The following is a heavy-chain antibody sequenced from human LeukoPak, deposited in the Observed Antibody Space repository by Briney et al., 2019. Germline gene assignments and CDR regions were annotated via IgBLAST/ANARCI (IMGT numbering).Heavy chain of an antibody. V-gene: IGHV3-21*01. CDR2: ISSSSTYI. J-gene: IGHJ4*02. CDR3: ARDYANWGWGD. D-gene: IGHD7-27*01. Sequence: PGGSLRLSCAASGFTFSRYSMIWVRQAPGRGLEWVSSISSSSTYIYYADSMKGRFTISRDNAKNSLYLQMNSLRAEDTAVYYCARDYANWGWGDWGQGTLVTVSS. CDR1: GFTFSRYS.